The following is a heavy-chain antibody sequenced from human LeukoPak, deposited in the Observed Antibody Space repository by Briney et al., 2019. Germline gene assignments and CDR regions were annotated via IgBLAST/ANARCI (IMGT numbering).Heavy chain of an antibody. J-gene: IGHJ6*02. Sequence: HTGGSLRLSCAASGFTFSSYVMSWVRQAPGKGLEWVSSISDNGVTRYYADSVKGRFTISRDNSDNTVYLQMNSLRAEDTAIYYCAKAPAPYYYYYGMDVWGQGTAVTVSS. CDR1: GFTFSSYV. CDR2: ISDNGVTR. V-gene: IGHV3-23*01. CDR3: AKAPAPYYYYYGMDV.